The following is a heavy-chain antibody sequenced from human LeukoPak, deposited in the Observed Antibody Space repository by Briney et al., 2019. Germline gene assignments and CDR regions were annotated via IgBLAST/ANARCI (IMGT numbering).Heavy chain of an antibody. V-gene: IGHV3-30*03. Sequence: GGSLRLSCAASGFTFSSYGMHWVRQAPGKGLEWVAVISYDGSNKYYVDSVKGRFTISRDDSKNTLYLQMNSLRAEDTAVYYCARGGYYFDYWGQGTLVTVSS. CDR2: ISYDGSNK. D-gene: IGHD3-10*01. CDR3: ARGGYYFDY. J-gene: IGHJ4*02. CDR1: GFTFSSYG.